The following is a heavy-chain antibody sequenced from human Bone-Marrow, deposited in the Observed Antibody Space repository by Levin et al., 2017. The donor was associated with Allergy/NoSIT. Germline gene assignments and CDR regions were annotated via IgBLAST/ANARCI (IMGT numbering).Heavy chain of an antibody. V-gene: IGHV5-51*01. CDR3: ARIKGGGSPGDEFYYYGMDV. CDR1: GSTFRSYW. CDR2: IYPGDSDA. D-gene: IGHD3-10*01. Sequence: GGSLRLSCKGSGSTFRSYWIGWVRQMPGKGLEWMAIIYPGDSDARYRPPFEGQVIVSADKSTSTVYLEWSILKASDSAIYYCARIKGGGSPGDEFYYYGMDVWGPGTKFTVSS. J-gene: IGHJ6*02.